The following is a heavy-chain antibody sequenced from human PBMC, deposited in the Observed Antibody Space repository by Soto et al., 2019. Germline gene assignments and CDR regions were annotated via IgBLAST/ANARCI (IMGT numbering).Heavy chain of an antibody. CDR1: GCTVRSNY. V-gene: IGHV3-64*01. CDR2: ISSNGGST. Sequence: GGSRRLSCAASGCTVRSNYMTWVRQAPGKGLEYVSAISSNGGSTYYANSVKGRFTISRDNSKNTLYLQMGSLSAEDMAVYYCARGFGWLDYWGQGP. D-gene: IGHD6-19*01. CDR3: ARGFGWLDY. J-gene: IGHJ4*02.